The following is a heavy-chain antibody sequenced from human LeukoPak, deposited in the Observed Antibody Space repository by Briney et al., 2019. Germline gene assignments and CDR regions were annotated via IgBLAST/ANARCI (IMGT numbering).Heavy chain of an antibody. D-gene: IGHD2-8*01. J-gene: IGHJ4*02. CDR1: GFTFSDCS. V-gene: IGHV3-23*01. CDR2: ISDSGSST. Sequence: GGSLRLSCAASGFTFSDCSMTWVRQGPGKGPEWVSTISDSGSSTYYADSVKGRFTVSRDNSKNTLYLQMNSLRAEDTAVYYCAYCSNGVCYKAGLDYWGQGTLVTVSS. CDR3: AYCSNGVCYKAGLDY.